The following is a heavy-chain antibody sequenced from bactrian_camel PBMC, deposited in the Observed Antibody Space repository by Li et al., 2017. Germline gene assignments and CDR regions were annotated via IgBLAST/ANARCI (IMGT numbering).Heavy chain of an antibody. Sequence: QLVESGGGSVQAGGSLRLSCEVSGFLMRGACMAWYRQVPGKERELVADTDTDGTRNYDDSVRGRFTISKDSAKDTLYLQMNSLKPEDTATYYCAADFESPESDYDGDYDRPPWEGWQGSGYWGQGTQVTVS. CDR3: AADFESPESDYDGDYDRPPWEGWQGSGY. D-gene: IGHD4*01. V-gene: IGHV3S53*01. CDR1: GFLMRGAC. CDR2: TDTDGTR. J-gene: IGHJ6*01.